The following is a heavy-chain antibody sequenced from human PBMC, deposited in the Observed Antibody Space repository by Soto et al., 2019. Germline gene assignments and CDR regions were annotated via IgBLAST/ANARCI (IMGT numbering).Heavy chain of an antibody. CDR2: IWYDGSNK. CDR1: GFTFSSYG. J-gene: IGHJ4*02. CDR3: ARGSQWLVSELFDY. Sequence: GGSLRLSCAASGFTFSSYGMHWVRQAPGKGLEWVAVIWYDGSNKYYADSVKGRFTISRDSSKNTLYLQMNSLRAEDTAVYYCARGSQWLVSELFDYWGQGTLVTVSS. D-gene: IGHD6-19*01. V-gene: IGHV3-33*01.